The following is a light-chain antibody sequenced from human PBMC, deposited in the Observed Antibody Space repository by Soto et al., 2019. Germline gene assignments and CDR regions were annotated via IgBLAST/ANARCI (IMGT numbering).Light chain of an antibody. Sequence: GSPGQSVTISCTGTSSDVVGYNYVSWYQQHPGKAPKLMIYEVSKRPSGVPDRFSGSKSGNTASLTVSGLQAEDEADYYCSSYAGSNNFVFGTGTKVTVL. CDR1: SSDVVGYNY. J-gene: IGLJ1*01. V-gene: IGLV2-8*01. CDR3: SSYAGSNNFV. CDR2: EVS.